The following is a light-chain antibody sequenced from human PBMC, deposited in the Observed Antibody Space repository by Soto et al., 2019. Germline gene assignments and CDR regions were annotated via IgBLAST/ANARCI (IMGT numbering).Light chain of an antibody. CDR3: QQYLSYPYT. V-gene: IGKV1-8*01. CDR2: AAA. Sequence: ALRMTQSPSSFSASTGDRVTITCRASQGISSYLAWYQQKPGKAPKHLIYAAATLQRGAPSRFSDSGSGTDFTLTISRLQSEDFATYYCQQYLSYPYTFGQGTKLEI. J-gene: IGKJ2*01. CDR1: QGISSY.